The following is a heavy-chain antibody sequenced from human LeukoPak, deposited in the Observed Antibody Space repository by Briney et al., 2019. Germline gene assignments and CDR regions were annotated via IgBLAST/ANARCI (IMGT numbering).Heavy chain of an antibody. CDR3: ARGGSYGAY. CDR2: ISSSGSTI. Sequence: GGSLRLSCAASGFGFSSYEMNWVRQAPGKGLEWVAYISSSGSTIYYADSVKGRFTISRDNAKNSLYLQMNSLRAEDTAVYYCARGGSYGAYWGQGTLVTVSS. D-gene: IGHD1-26*01. CDR1: GFGFSSYE. J-gene: IGHJ4*02. V-gene: IGHV3-48*03.